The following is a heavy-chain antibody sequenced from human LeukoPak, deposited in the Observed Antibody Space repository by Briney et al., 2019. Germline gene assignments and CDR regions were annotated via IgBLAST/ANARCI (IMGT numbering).Heavy chain of an antibody. V-gene: IGHV3-53*01. CDR2: IYSGGST. CDR1: GFTVSNKY. Sequence: PGGSLRLSCAASGFTVSNKYMSWVRQAPGKGLEWVSVIYSGGSTYYADSVKGRFTISRDNSKNTLYLQMNSLRGEDTAVYYCGIVGATVSGNWGQGTLVTVSS. CDR3: GIVGATVSGN. D-gene: IGHD1-26*01. J-gene: IGHJ4*02.